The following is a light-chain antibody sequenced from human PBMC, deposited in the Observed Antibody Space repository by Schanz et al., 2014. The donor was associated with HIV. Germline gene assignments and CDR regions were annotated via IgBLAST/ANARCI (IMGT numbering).Light chain of an antibody. V-gene: IGLV1-40*01. CDR3: ISYTRDTVL. CDR2: GNS. J-gene: IGLJ2*01. Sequence: QSVLTQPPSVSGAPGQRVTISCTGTISNVGTGYDVQWDQHLPGTAPKLLIYGNSNRPSGVPDRFSGSKSGTSASLAITGLQAEDEADYYCISYTRDTVLFGGGTKLTVL. CDR1: ISNVGTGYD.